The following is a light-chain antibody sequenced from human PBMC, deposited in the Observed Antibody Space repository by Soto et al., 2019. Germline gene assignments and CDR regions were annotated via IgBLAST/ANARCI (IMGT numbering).Light chain of an antibody. V-gene: IGLV4-69*01. CDR2: LNSDGSH. Sequence: QLVLTQSPYASASLGASVKLTCPLSSGHSSYAIAWHQQQPEKGPRYLMKLNSDGSHSKGDGIPDRFSGSSSGAERYLTISSLQSEDEADYYCQTWGTGIHVVFGGGTQLTVL. J-gene: IGLJ3*02. CDR3: QTWGTGIHVV. CDR1: SGHSSYA.